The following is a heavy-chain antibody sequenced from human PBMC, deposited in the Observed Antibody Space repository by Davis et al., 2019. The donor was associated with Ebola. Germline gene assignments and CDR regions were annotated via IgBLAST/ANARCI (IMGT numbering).Heavy chain of an antibody. D-gene: IGHD6-13*01. V-gene: IGHV1-18*01. CDR3: ARNGVAAGTGFDS. Sequence: ASVTVSCKASGYTFISYGITWVRQAPGQGLEWMGWINTYNGNTNYAQKVQGRVTITTDTSTSTAYMELRSLGSDDTAVYYCARNGVAAGTGFDSWGQGTLVTVSS. J-gene: IGHJ4*02. CDR1: GYTFISYG. CDR2: INTYNGNT.